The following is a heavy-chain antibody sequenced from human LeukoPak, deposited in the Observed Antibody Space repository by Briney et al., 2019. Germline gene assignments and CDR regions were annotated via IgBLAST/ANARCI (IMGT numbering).Heavy chain of an antibody. D-gene: IGHD3-10*01. CDR2: MSYDGSNK. J-gene: IGHJ6*01. CDR3: ARGGVGRTSPRIGDYYFYGMDV. Sequence: PGGSLRLSCAASGFTFSTFAMHWVRQAPGKGLEWVAVMSYDGSNKDHADSVKGRFTISRDNSKNTLYLQMNSLRPDDTAVYYCARGGVGRTSPRIGDYYFYGMDVWGQGTTVTVSP. V-gene: IGHV3-30-3*01. CDR1: GFTFSTFA.